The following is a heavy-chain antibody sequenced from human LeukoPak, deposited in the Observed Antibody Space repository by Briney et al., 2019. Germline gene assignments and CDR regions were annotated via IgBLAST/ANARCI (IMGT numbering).Heavy chain of an antibody. J-gene: IGHJ4*02. CDR3: ARSYCGGDCYIPKPLDY. V-gene: IGHV1-69*13. CDR1: GYIFTSYG. D-gene: IGHD2-21*01. Sequence: ASVKVSCKASGYIFTSYGISWVRQAPGRGLEWMGGIIPIFGTANYAQKFQGRVTITADESTSTAYMELSSLRSEDTAVYYCARSYCGGDCYIPKPLDYWGQGTLVTVSS. CDR2: IIPIFGTA.